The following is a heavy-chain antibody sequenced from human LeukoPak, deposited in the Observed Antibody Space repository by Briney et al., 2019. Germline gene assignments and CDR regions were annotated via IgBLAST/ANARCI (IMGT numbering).Heavy chain of an antibody. Sequence: GGSLRLSCAASGFTFSSYAMSWVRQAPGKGLEWVSGISGSGSSTYYADSVKGRFTISRDNSKNTLNLQMNSLRAEDTAVYYCANHSDTAMVYAYWGQGTLVTVSS. J-gene: IGHJ4*02. D-gene: IGHD5-18*01. V-gene: IGHV3-23*01. CDR1: GFTFSSYA. CDR3: ANHSDTAMVYAY. CDR2: ISGSGSST.